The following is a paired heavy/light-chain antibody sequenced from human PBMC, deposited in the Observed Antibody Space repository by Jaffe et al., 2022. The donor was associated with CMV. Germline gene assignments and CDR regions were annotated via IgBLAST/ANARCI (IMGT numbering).Light chain of an antibody. J-gene: IGLJ1*01. CDR2: GNT. V-gene: IGLV1-40*01. Sequence: QSVLTQPPSVSGAPGQRVTISCTGSSSNIGAHYVVYWYQQLPGTAPKLLIYGNTNRPSGVPDRFSGSKSGTSASLAITGLLAEDEADYYCQSYDTSLSVPYVFGTGTRVTVL. CDR1: SSNIGAHYV. CDR3: QSYDTSLSVPYV.
Heavy chain of an antibody. J-gene: IGHJ5*02. Sequence: QVQLQQWGAGLLKPSETLSLTCAAYVYGGSFSGYYWSWIRQSPGKGLEWIGEISHSGGTNYNPSLKSRVTISLDMSRNQISLRLSSVTAADTAVYYCARVSDGFDPWGQGTLVTVSS. D-gene: IGHD2-21*02. V-gene: IGHV4-34*01. CDR3: ARVSDGFDP. CDR1: GGSFSGYY. CDR2: ISHSGGT.